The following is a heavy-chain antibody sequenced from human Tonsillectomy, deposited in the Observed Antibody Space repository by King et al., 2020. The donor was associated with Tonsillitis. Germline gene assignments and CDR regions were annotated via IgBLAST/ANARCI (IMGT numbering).Heavy chain of an antibody. CDR2: NSPYNGNT. Sequence: VQLVESGAEVKKPGASVKVSCKASGYTFLNYGISWLRQAPGQGLEWMGWNSPYNGNTHFAQKFHDRVTMTTDTSTNTAYMELRSLRSDDTAVYYCAGDMKNPFTYGSDYYFDYWGQGTLVTVSS. D-gene: IGHD3-10*01. CDR3: AGDMKNPFTYGSDYYFDY. V-gene: IGHV1-18*01. J-gene: IGHJ4*02. CDR1: GYTFLNYG.